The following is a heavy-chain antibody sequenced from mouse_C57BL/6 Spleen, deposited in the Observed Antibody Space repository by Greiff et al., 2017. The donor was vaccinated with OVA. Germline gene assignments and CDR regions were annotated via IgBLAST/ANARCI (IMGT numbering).Heavy chain of an antibody. CDR2: INPGSGGT. Sequence: QVQLQQSGAELVRPGTSVKVSCKASGYAFTNYLIAWVKQRPGQGLEWIGVINPGSGGTNYNEKFKGKATLTADKSSSTAYMQLSSLTSEDSAVFVCARGAITTVGATDYAMDYWGQGTSVTVSS. CDR1: GYAFTNYL. CDR3: ARGAITTVGATDYAMDY. J-gene: IGHJ4*01. D-gene: IGHD1-1*01. V-gene: IGHV1-54*01.